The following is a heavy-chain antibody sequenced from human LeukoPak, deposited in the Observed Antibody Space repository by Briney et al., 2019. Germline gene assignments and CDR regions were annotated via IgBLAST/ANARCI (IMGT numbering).Heavy chain of an antibody. Sequence: SGPTLVKPTQTLTLTCTFSGFSLSTSGVGVGWIRQPPGKALEWLAPIYWNDDKRYSPSPKSRLTITKDTSKNQVVLTMTNMDPVDTATYYCAHRLGVVPAIIGWFDPWGQGTLVTVSS. CDR3: AHRLGVVPAIIGWFDP. D-gene: IGHD2-2*01. CDR1: GFSLSTSGVG. V-gene: IGHV2-5*01. J-gene: IGHJ5*02. CDR2: IYWNDDK.